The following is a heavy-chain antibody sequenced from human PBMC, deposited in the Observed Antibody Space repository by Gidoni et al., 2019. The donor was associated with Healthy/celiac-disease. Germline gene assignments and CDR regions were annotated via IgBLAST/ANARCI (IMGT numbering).Heavy chain of an antibody. V-gene: IGHV3-23*01. CDR3: AKQARRITIFGVVKS. J-gene: IGHJ5*02. CDR1: GCTFSSYA. CDR2: ISGSGGST. Sequence: EVQLLESGGGLVQPGGSLRLSCAASGCTFSSYAMSWVRQAPGKGLDWVSAISGSGGSTYYADSVKGRFTISRDNSKNTLYLQMNSLRAEDTAVYYCAKQARRITIFGVVKSWGQGTLVTVSS. D-gene: IGHD3-3*01.